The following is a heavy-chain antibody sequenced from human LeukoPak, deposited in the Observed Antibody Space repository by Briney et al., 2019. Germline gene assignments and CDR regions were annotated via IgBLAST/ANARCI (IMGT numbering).Heavy chain of an antibody. J-gene: IGHJ4*02. D-gene: IGHD2-15*01. Sequence: PSETLSLTCTVSGGSISSSSYYWGWIRQPPGKGLEWIGSIYYSGSTYYNPSLKSRVTISVDTSKNQFSLKLSSVTAADTAVYYCAKVGDIVVVVAARGYYFDYWGQGTLVTVSS. CDR3: AKVGDIVVVVAARGYYFDY. V-gene: IGHV4-39*07. CDR1: GGSISSSSYY. CDR2: IYYSGST.